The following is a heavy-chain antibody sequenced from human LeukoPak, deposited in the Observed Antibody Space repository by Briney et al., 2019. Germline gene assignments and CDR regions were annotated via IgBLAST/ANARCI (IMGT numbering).Heavy chain of an antibody. CDR3: ARSIVVVVAANFDY. J-gene: IGHJ4*02. CDR1: GCTFTGYY. Sequence: ASVKVSCKASGCTFTGYYMHWVRQAPGQGLEWMGWINPNSGGTNYAQKFQGRVTMTRDTSISTAYMELSRLRSDDTAVYYCARSIVVVVAANFDYWGQGTLVTVSS. V-gene: IGHV1-2*02. D-gene: IGHD2-15*01. CDR2: INPNSGGT.